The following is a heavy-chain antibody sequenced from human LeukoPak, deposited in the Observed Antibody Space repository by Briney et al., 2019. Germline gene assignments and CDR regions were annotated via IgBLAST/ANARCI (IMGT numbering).Heavy chain of an antibody. CDR3: ASSAAAGYYYYMDV. V-gene: IGHV3-11*01. J-gene: IGHJ6*03. D-gene: IGHD6-13*01. CDR1: GFTFSDYY. Sequence: GGSLRLAWAAAGFTFSDYYMSWIRQAPGKGLEWVSYISSSGSTIYYADSVKGRFTISRDNAKNSLYLQMNSLRAEDTAVYYCASSAAAGYYYYMDVWGKGTTVTVSS. CDR2: ISSSGSTI.